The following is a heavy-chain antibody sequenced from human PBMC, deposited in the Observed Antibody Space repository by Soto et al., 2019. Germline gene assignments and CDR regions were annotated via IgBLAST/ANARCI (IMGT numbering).Heavy chain of an antibody. CDR2: ITNDGNSK. CDR3: ARQTVMAAYFEH. Sequence: QVQLVESGGGVVQPGRSLRLSCAASGFTFSSYPMHWVRRAPGKGLEWLAVITNDGNSKYYADSVQGRFTISRDNSKNTVYLQMNSLRAEDTAVYYCARQTVMAAYFEHWGQGTLVTVSS. J-gene: IGHJ4*02. CDR1: GFTFSSYP. V-gene: IGHV3-30-3*01. D-gene: IGHD5-18*01.